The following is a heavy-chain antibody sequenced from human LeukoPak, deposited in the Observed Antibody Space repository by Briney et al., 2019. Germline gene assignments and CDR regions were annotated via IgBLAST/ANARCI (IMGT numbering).Heavy chain of an antibody. D-gene: IGHD3-10*01. CDR1: GFTFSDYY. Sequence: GGSLRLSCAASGFTFSDYYMSWIRQAPGKGLEWVSYISSSGSTIYYADSVKGRFTISRDNAKNSLYLQMNSLRAEDTAVYYCAPPLFGELTYDFDYWGQGTLVTVSS. CDR2: ISSSGSTI. J-gene: IGHJ4*02. V-gene: IGHV3-11*01. CDR3: APPLFGELTYDFDY.